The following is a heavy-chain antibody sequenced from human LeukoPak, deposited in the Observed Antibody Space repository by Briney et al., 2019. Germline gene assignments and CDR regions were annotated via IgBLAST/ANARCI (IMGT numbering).Heavy chain of an antibody. CDR1: GGSITSGNYY. D-gene: IGHD3-3*01. Sequence: PSETLSLTCTVSGGSITSGNYYWSWIRQPAGKGLEWIGRVYSSESTNYNPSLKSRVTISVDTSKNQFSLNLSSVTAAESAAYYCARGVILGASKYYFDSWGQGTLVTVSS. V-gene: IGHV4-61*02. CDR2: VYSSEST. CDR3: ARGVILGASKYYFDS. J-gene: IGHJ4*02.